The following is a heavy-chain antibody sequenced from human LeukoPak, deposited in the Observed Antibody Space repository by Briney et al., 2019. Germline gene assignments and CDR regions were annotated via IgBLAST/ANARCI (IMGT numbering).Heavy chain of an antibody. D-gene: IGHD5-18*01. CDR1: GFTFDDYG. Sequence: GGSLRLSCAASGFTFDDYGMSWVRHAPGKGLEWVSGINWNGGSTGYADSVKGRFTISRDNAKKSLYLEVNSLRAEDTALYYCARDLRYNYGNYFDYWGQGTPVTVSS. V-gene: IGHV3-20*04. J-gene: IGHJ4*02. CDR2: INWNGGST. CDR3: ARDLRYNYGNYFDY.